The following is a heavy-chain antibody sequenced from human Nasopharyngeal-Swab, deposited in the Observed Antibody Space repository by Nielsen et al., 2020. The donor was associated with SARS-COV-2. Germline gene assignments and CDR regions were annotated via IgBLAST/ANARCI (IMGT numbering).Heavy chain of an antibody. V-gene: IGHV3-33*05. CDR3: ARGTCDSSGWRPGMGV. Sequence: VRQAAGKGQEWVAVISYDGSNKYYADSVKGRFTISRDNSKNTLYLQMNSLRAEDTAVYYCARGTCDSSGWRPGMGVWGQGTSVTFYS. D-gene: IGHD6-19*01. CDR2: ISYDGSNK. J-gene: IGHJ6*02.